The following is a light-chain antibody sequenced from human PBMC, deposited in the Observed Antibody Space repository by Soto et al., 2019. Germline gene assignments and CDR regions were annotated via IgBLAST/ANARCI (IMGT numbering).Light chain of an antibody. V-gene: IGLV1-44*01. Sequence: QSVLTQPPSASGTPGQRVTISCSGSSSDIGSNTVNWYQQLPGTAPKLRIYSSNQRPSGVPDRFSGSKAGTSASLAISGLQSEDDADYYCAAWDDSLNGVVFGGGTKLTVL. CDR1: SSDIGSNT. J-gene: IGLJ2*01. CDR2: SSN. CDR3: AAWDDSLNGVV.